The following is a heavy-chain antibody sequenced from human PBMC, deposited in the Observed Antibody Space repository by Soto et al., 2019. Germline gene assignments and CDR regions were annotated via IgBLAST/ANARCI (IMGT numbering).Heavy chain of an antibody. CDR1: GYTFTSYG. CDR2: ISAYNGNT. CDR3: ASYHLNSYYYGMDV. V-gene: IGHV1-18*01. Sequence: QVQLVQSGAAVKKPGASVKVSCKASGYTFTSYGFSWVRQAPGQGLEWMGWISAYNGNTNYAQKLQGRVTMTTDTSTSTACMARRRLTSDVTAVYYCASYHLNSYYYGMDVWGQGTTVTVSS. J-gene: IGHJ6*02.